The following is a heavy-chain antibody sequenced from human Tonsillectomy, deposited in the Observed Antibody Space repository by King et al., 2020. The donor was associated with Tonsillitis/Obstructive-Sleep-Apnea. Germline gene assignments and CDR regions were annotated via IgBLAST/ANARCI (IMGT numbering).Heavy chain of an antibody. CDR2: MNPNSGNT. V-gene: IGHV1-8*01. J-gene: IGHJ6*02. Sequence: QLVQSGAEVKKPGASVKVSCKTSGYTFTSYDINWVRQATGQGLEWMGWMNPNSGNTGYAQKFQGRVTMTRNTSISTAYMELSSLRSEDTAVYYCARGGMTTMVTPNGMDVWGQGTTVTVSS. D-gene: IGHD4-23*01. CDR3: ARGGMTTMVTPNGMDV. CDR1: GYTFTSYD.